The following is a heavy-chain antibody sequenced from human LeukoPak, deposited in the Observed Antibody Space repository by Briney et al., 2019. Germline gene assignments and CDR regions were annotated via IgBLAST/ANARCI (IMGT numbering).Heavy chain of an antibody. CDR2: INPNSGGT. D-gene: IGHD6-19*01. J-gene: IGHJ4*02. CDR1: GYTFTGYY. V-gene: IGHV1-2*02. CDR3: ARQPFIAVAVEYYFDF. Sequence: ASVKVSCKASGYTFTGYYMHWVRQAPGPGLEWMGWINPNSGGTNSAQKFQGRVNMTRDTSISTAYMELSRLTSDDTAVYYCARQPFIAVAVEYYFDFWGQGSLVTVSS.